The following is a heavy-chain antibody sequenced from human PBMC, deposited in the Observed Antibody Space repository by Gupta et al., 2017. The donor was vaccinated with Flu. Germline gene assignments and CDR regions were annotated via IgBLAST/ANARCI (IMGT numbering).Heavy chain of an antibody. D-gene: IGHD2-2*01. CDR3: ATGLEYCSSTSCYFRAFRYAFDI. J-gene: IGHJ3*02. CDR2: FDPEDGET. Sequence: EWMGGFDPEDGETIYAQKFQGRVTMTEDTSTDTAYMELSSLRSEDTAVYYCATGLEYCSSTSCYFRAFRYAFDIWGQGTMVTVSS. V-gene: IGHV1-24*01.